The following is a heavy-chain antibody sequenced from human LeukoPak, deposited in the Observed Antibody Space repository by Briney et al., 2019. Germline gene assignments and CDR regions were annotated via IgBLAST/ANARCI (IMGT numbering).Heavy chain of an antibody. D-gene: IGHD3-16*01. CDR1: GDSFSSNSAA. CDR3: ARDLDGRGKTCFDC. CDR2: TYYRSKWFN. J-gene: IGHJ4*02. V-gene: IGHV6-1*01. Sequence: SQTLSLTCAISGDSFSSNSAAWNWIRQSPSRGLEWLGRTYYRSKWFNDYAVSVKSRIITNPDTSRNQFSLQLNSVTPEDTAVYYCARDLDGRGKTCFDCWGLGTLVTVSS.